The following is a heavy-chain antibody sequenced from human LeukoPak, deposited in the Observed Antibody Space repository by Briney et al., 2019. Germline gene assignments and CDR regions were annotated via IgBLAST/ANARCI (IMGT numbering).Heavy chain of an antibody. D-gene: IGHD3-3*01. J-gene: IGHJ2*01. V-gene: IGHV4-39*01. CDR2: IYYGGST. Sequence: SSETLSLTCTVSGGSISSSSYYWGWIRQPPGKGLEWIGSIYYGGSTYYNPSLKSRVTISVDTSKNQFSLKLSSVTAADTAVYYCARSYDFWSGYPYWYFDLWGRGTLVTVSS. CDR1: GGSISSSSYY. CDR3: ARSYDFWSGYPYWYFDL.